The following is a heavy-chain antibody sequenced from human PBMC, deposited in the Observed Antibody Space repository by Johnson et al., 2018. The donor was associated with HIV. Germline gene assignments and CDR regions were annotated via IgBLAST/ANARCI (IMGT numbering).Heavy chain of an antibody. CDR2: IRSKVYGGTT. J-gene: IGHJ3*02. CDR1: GFTFGDYA. Sequence: VQLLESGGGLVQPGRSLRLSCTASGFTFGDYAMSWFRQAPGKGLAWVGFIRSKVYGGTTEYAASVKGRFTILRDDTKNMAYLEMNSLNTEDTAVYYCTRVPTLYYGSGSYLDAFDIWGQGTMVTVSS. D-gene: IGHD3-10*01. V-gene: IGHV3-49*03. CDR3: TRVPTLYYGSGSYLDAFDI.